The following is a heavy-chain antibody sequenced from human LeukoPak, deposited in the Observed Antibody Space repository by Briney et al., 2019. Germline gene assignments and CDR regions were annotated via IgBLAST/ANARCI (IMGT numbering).Heavy chain of an antibody. CDR1: GGSFSGYY. CDR2: INHSGST. J-gene: IGHJ5*02. Sequence: SETLSLTCAVYGGSFSGYYWSWIRQPPGKGLEWIGEINHSGSTNYNPSLKSRVTISVDTSKNQFSLKLSSVTAGDTAVYYCARGGFVYYGSGSYSRNWFDPWGQGTLVTVSS. D-gene: IGHD3-10*01. V-gene: IGHV4-34*01. CDR3: ARGGFVYYGSGSYSRNWFDP.